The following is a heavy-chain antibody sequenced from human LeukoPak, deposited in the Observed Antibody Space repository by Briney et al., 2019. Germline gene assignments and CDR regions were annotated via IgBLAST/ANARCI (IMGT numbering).Heavy chain of an antibody. J-gene: IGHJ4*02. CDR1: GFTVSSNY. V-gene: IGHV3-53*01. CDR2: IYSGGST. D-gene: IGHD4-17*01. Sequence: PGGSLRLSCAASGFTVSSNYMSWVRQALGKGLEWVSVIYSGGSTYYTDSVKGRFTISRDISKNTLYLQMNSLRVEDTAVYYCARETNDYGDYALAYWGQGTLVTVSS. CDR3: ARETNDYGDYALAY.